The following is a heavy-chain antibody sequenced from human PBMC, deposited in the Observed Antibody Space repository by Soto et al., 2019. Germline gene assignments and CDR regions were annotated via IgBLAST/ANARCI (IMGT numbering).Heavy chain of an antibody. CDR2: IYYSGST. Sequence: PSETLSLTCTVSGGSISSSSYYWGWIRQPPGKGLEWIGSIYYSGSTNYNPSLKSRVTISVDTSKNQFSLKLSSVTAADTAVFYCASLDDFWRRKYNWFDPWGQGTLVTVSS. CDR1: GGSISSSSYY. D-gene: IGHD3-3*01. V-gene: IGHV4-39*07. CDR3: ASLDDFWRRKYNWFDP. J-gene: IGHJ5*02.